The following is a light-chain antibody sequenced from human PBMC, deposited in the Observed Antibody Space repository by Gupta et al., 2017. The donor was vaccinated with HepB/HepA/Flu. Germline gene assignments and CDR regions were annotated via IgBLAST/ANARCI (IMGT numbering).Light chain of an antibody. J-gene: IGKJ4*01. CDR3: RQGYSTPRT. CDR1: QSIRSY. CDR2: AAS. V-gene: IGKV1-39*01. Sequence: DIQMTQSPSSLSASVGDRVTITCRASQSIRSYLNWYQQKPGKAPKLLIYAASSLQSGVPARFSGSGSGTDFTLTISSLEPEDIATYYCRQGYSTPRTFGGGTKVEIK.